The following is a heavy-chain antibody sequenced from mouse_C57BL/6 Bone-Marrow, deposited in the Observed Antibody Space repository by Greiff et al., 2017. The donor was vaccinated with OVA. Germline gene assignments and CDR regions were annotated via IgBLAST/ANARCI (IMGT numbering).Heavy chain of an antibody. CDR1: GYAFTNYL. Sequence: VQVVESGAELVRPGTSVKVSCKASGYAFTNYLIEWVKQRPGQGLEWIGVINPGSGGTNYNEKFKGKATLTADKSSSTAYMQLSSLTSEDSAVYFCARGGYDWFAYWGQGTLVTVSA. D-gene: IGHD2-2*01. V-gene: IGHV1-54*01. CDR3: ARGGYDWFAY. J-gene: IGHJ3*01. CDR2: INPGSGGT.